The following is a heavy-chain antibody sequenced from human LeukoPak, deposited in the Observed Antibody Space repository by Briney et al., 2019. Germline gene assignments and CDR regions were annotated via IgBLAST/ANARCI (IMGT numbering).Heavy chain of an antibody. J-gene: IGHJ4*02. Sequence: GASVKVSCKASGYTFTSYGISWVRQAPGQGLEWMGWITVYNGNTNYAQKLQGRVTMTTDTSTSTAYMELSSLRSEDTAVYYCATGSHLLDYWGQGTLVTVSS. V-gene: IGHV1-18*01. CDR1: GYTFTSYG. CDR2: ITVYNGNT. D-gene: IGHD1-26*01. CDR3: ATGSHLLDY.